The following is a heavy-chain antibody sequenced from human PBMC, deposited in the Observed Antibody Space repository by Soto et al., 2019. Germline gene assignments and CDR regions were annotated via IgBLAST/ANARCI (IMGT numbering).Heavy chain of an antibody. V-gene: IGHV1-2*04. CDR2: INPNSGGT. D-gene: IGHD6-13*01. CDR1: GYTFTGYY. J-gene: IGHJ6*03. CDR3: ARGQQLPKYYYYYMDV. Sequence: ASVKVSCKASGYTFTGYYTHWVRQAPGQGLEWMGWINPNSGGTNYAQKFQGWVTMTRDTSISTAYMELSRLRSDDTAVYYCARGQQLPKYYYYYMDVWGKGTTVTVSS.